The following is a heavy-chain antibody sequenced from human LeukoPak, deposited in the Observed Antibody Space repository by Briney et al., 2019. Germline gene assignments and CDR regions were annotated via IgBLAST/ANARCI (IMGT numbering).Heavy chain of an antibody. Sequence: ASVKVSCKASGYIFTGYYMHWVRQAPGQGLGWMGWINPNSGATNYAQKFQGRVTMTRDTSINTAYMELSRLRSDDTAFHYCARSAPTLTYDILTGYLGYWGQGTLVTVSS. V-gene: IGHV1-2*02. CDR2: INPNSGAT. CDR1: GYIFTGYY. J-gene: IGHJ4*02. CDR3: ARSAPTLTYDILTGYLGY. D-gene: IGHD3-9*01.